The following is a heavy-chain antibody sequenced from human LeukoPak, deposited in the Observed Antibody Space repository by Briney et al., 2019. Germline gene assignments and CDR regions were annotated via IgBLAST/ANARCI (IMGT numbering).Heavy chain of an antibody. Sequence: PGGSLRLSCAASGFTFSRFWMSWVRQAPGKGLEWVSSISSSSFYIYYADSVKGRFSISRDNAKSSLYLQMNSLRAEDTAVYYCAREIGGSSSPGDDAFDIWGQGTMVTVSS. CDR1: GFTFSRFW. D-gene: IGHD6-13*01. J-gene: IGHJ3*02. CDR2: ISSSSFYI. CDR3: AREIGGSSSPGDDAFDI. V-gene: IGHV3-21*01.